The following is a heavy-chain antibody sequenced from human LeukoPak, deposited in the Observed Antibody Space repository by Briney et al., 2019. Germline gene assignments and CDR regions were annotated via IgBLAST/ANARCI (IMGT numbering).Heavy chain of an antibody. CDR1: GFIFTDYW. D-gene: IGHD4-11*01. CDR2: ISGDGRGT. Sequence: RGSLRLSCAASGFIFTDYWMHWVRQGPGKELVWVARISGDGRGTTYADSVKGRFTISRDNAKSTAFLQMKSLRAEDTAVYYCARDPGYSNYEGAFDIWGQGTMVTVSS. CDR3: ARDPGYSNYEGAFDI. V-gene: IGHV3-74*01. J-gene: IGHJ3*02.